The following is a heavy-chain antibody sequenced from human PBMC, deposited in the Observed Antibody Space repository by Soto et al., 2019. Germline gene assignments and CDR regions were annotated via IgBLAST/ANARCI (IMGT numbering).Heavy chain of an antibody. Sequence: QVQLVQSGAEVKKPGSSVKVSCKASGGTFSSYAISWVRQAPGQGLEWMGGIIPIFGTANYAQKFQGRVTISADESTCTSYGERSSVRSEDPAVYYCASPHIRPSITSFLVVIPSYYCYGMHVWGQGTTVTVSS. V-gene: IGHV1-69*01. CDR3: ASPHIRPSITSFLVVIPSYYCYGMHV. CDR2: IIPIFGTA. J-gene: IGHJ6*02. CDR1: GGTFSSYA. D-gene: IGHD3-3*01.